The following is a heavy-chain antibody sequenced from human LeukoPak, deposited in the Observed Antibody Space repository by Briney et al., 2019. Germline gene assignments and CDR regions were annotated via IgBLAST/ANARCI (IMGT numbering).Heavy chain of an antibody. CDR1: GFTFSSYW. V-gene: IGHV3-7*01. CDR2: IKQDGSEK. Sequence: GGSLRLSCAASGFTFSSYWMSWVRQAPGKGLEWVANIKQDGSEKYYVDSVKGRFTISRDNAKNSLYLQMNSLRAEDTAVYYCARDAFDGSGSYSYYFDYWGQGTLVIVSS. J-gene: IGHJ4*02. CDR3: ARDAFDGSGSYSYYFDY. D-gene: IGHD3-10*01.